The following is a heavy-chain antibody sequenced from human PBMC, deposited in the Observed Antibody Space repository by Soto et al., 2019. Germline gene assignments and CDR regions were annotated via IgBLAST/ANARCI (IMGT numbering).Heavy chain of an antibody. CDR3: ARLVASETGYGMDV. CDR2: ITGSSSYI. J-gene: IGHJ6*02. Sequence: DVQLVESGGGLVKPGGSLRLSCAASGFIFSSHNMNWVRQAPGKGLEWVSSITGSSSYIFYADSVKGRFTISRDNDKNTVDLQMNSLRAEDTGVYYCARLVASETGYGMDVWGHGTTVTVSS. CDR1: GFIFSSHN. D-gene: IGHD3-9*01. V-gene: IGHV3-21*06.